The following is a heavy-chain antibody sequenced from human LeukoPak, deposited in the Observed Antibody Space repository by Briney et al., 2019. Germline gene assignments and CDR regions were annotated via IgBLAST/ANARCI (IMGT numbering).Heavy chain of an antibody. CDR3: ARAASMIDSDY. Sequence: GGSLRLSCAASGFTVSSNYMSWVRQAPGKGLEWVSVIYSGGSTYYADSVKGRFTISRDNAKDSLYLQMNSLRAEDTAVYYCARAASMIDSDYWGQGTLVTVSS. CDR2: IYSGGST. V-gene: IGHV3-53*01. J-gene: IGHJ4*02. D-gene: IGHD3-22*01. CDR1: GFTVSSNY.